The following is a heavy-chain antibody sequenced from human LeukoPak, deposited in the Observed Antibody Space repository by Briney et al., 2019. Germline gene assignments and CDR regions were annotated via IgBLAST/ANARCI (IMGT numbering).Heavy chain of an antibody. V-gene: IGHV4-34*01. CDR1: GGSFSGYY. J-gene: IGHJ5*02. CDR3: ARGGLGYCSSTSCRNWFDP. Sequence: MPSETLSLTCAVYGGSFSGYYWSWIRQPPGKGLEWIGEINHSGSTNYNPSLKGRVTISVDTFKNQFSLKLSSVTAADTAVYYCARGGLGYCSSTSCRNWFDPWGQGTLVTVSS. D-gene: IGHD2-2*01. CDR2: INHSGST.